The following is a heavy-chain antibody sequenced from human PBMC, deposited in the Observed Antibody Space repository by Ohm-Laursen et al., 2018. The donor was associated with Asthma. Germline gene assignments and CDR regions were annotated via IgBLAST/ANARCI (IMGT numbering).Heavy chain of an antibody. CDR3: ARSGGYDPFDY. V-gene: IGHV4-34*01. Sequence: PSETLSLTCTVYGGSFSGYYWSWIRQPPGKGLEWIGEINHSGSTNYNPSLKSRVTISVDTSKNQFSLKLSSVTAADTAVYYCARSGGYDPFDYWGQGTLVTVSS. CDR1: GGSFSGYY. J-gene: IGHJ4*02. D-gene: IGHD5-12*01. CDR2: INHSGST.